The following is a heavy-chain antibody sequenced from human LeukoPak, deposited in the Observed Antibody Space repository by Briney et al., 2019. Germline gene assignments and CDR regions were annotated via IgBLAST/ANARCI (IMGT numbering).Heavy chain of an antibody. V-gene: IGHV3-9*03. J-gene: IGHJ4*02. CDR2: ISWNSGNI. Sequence: GGSLRLSCAASGFTFGDYAMHWVRQAPGKGLEWVSSISWNSGNIGYADSVKGRFTISRDNAKNSLYLQMNSLRSEDMAFYYCAKDTGGEVTANFDHWGQGTLVTVSS. CDR1: GFTFGDYA. CDR3: AKDTGGEVTANFDH. D-gene: IGHD2-21*02.